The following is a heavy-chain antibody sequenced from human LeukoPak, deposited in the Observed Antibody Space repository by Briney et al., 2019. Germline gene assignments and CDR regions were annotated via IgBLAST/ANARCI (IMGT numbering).Heavy chain of an antibody. D-gene: IGHD3-22*01. CDR1: GFTFSIYA. CDR3: ARETMIVVVGMDV. V-gene: IGHV3-30*04. Sequence: GRSLRLSCAASGFTFSIYAMHWVRQAPGKGLEWVAAISYDGRIKYYADSVKGRFTISRDNAKNSLYLQMNSLRAEDTAVYYCARETMIVVVGMDVWGQGTTVTVSS. CDR2: ISYDGRIK. J-gene: IGHJ6*02.